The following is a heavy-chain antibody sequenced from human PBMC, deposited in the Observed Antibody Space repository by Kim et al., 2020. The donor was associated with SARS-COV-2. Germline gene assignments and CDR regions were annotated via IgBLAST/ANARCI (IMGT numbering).Heavy chain of an antibody. D-gene: IGHD5-18*01. Sequence: GGSLRLSCAASGFTFSSYGMHWVRQAPGKGLEWVAVISYDGSNKYYADSVKGRFTISRDNSKNTLYLQMNSLRAEDTAVYYCAKEGGLADTAMNYYYGM. CDR3: AKEGGLADTAMNYYYGM. CDR2: ISYDGSNK. J-gene: IGHJ6*01. V-gene: IGHV3-30*18. CDR1: GFTFSSYG.